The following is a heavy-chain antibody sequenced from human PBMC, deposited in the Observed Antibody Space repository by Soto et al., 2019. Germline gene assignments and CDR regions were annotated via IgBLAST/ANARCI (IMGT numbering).Heavy chain of an antibody. V-gene: IGHV3-48*04. CDR3: ARDHEGINDFDY. Sequence: VQLVESGGGLVKPGGYLRLSCAASGFTFSNYGMNWARQAPGSGLEWVTHINAPGETKSYSDYVKGRFTISRDDAKNSLYLKMNSLTADDTTIYYCARDHEGINDFDYWGQGTLVTVSS. J-gene: IGHJ4*02. CDR2: INAPGETK. D-gene: IGHD2-21*01. CDR1: GFTFSNYG.